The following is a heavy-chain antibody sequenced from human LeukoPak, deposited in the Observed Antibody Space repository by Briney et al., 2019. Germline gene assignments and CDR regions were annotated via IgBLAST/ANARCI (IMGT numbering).Heavy chain of an antibody. Sequence: GGSLRLSCAASGFTFSSYSMNWDRQAPGKGLEWVSSISSSSSYIYYADSVKGRFTISRDNAKNSLYLQMNSLRAEDTAVYYCARDVSRCSSTSCYSYYGMDVWGQGTTVTVSS. D-gene: IGHD2-2*01. CDR1: GFTFSSYS. V-gene: IGHV3-21*01. CDR3: ARDVSRCSSTSCYSYYGMDV. J-gene: IGHJ6*02. CDR2: ISSSSSYI.